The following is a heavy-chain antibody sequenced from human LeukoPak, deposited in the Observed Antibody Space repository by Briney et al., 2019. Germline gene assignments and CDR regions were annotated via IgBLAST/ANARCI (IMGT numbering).Heavy chain of an antibody. V-gene: IGHV4-59*08. J-gene: IGHJ4*02. CDR3: ARHPELYFFDY. Sequence: SEILSLTCTVSGASISSYYWSWIRQPPGKGLEWIGYISYSGSTNYNPSLKSRVTISADTSKNQVSLTLSSVTAADTAVYYCARHPELYFFDYWGQGTLVTVSS. CDR1: GASISSYY. D-gene: IGHD3-10*01. CDR2: ISYSGST.